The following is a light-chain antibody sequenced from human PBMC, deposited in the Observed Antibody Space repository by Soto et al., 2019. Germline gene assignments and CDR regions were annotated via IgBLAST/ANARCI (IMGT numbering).Light chain of an antibody. Sequence: EIVMTQSPGTLSLSPGERATLSCRASQSVSSNLAWYQQIPGQAPRLLIYGASTRATGVPARFSGSGSGTDFPLVIGSEQSEDFAVYYCQQFNGFPLTFGGGTKVQIK. V-gene: IGKV3-15*01. CDR3: QQFNGFPLT. CDR2: GAS. J-gene: IGKJ4*01. CDR1: QSVSSN.